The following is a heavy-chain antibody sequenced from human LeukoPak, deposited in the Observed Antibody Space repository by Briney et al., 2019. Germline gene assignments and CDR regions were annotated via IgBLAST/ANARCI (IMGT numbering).Heavy chain of an antibody. Sequence: PSETLSLTCAMSGGSVSDGHIYWNWVRQAAGKGLEWIGRISDRRNINYNPSLKSRVTISLDTSRNQFSLKLTSVTAADTAVYYCATNRAAYSRWFDPWGHGTLVTVSS. D-gene: IGHD1-14*01. V-gene: IGHV4-61*02. J-gene: IGHJ5*02. CDR3: ATNRAAYSRWFDP. CDR2: ISDRRNI. CDR1: GGSVSDGHIY.